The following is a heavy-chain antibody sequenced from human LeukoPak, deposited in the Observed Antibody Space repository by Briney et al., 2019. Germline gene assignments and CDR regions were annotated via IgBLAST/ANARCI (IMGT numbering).Heavy chain of an antibody. CDR1: GYTFNTYG. CDR3: ARDFSGFWYFDL. D-gene: IGHD3-10*01. J-gene: IGHJ2*01. Sequence: ASVKVSCKPPGYTFNTYGLTWVRQAPGQGLEWMGWINPNSGGTNYAQKFQGRVTMTRDTSISTAYMELSRLRSDDTAVYYCARDFSGFWYFDLWGRGTLVTVSS. CDR2: INPNSGGT. V-gene: IGHV1-2*02.